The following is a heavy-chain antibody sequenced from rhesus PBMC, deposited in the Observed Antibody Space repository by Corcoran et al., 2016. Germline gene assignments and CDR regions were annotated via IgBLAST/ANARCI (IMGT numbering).Heavy chain of an antibody. CDR2: IDWDDDK. J-gene: IGHJ4*01. CDR1: GFSLSTSGMR. V-gene: IGHV2S2*01. Sequence: QVTLKESGPALVNPTQTLTLTCTFPGFSLSTSGMRVSWIRQPPGKALEWLARIDWDDDKYYSTSLKSRLTISKDTSKDQVVLTMTNMDPVDTATYYCARMFDYWGQGVLVTVSS. CDR3: ARMFDY.